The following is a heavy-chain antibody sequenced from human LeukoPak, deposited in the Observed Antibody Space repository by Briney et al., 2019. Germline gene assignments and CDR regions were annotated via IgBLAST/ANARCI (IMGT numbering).Heavy chain of an antibody. CDR3: SGQYSSSSVVDY. V-gene: IGHV3-48*03. CDR1: GFSFSRYE. CDR2: ISSSGSIM. D-gene: IGHD6-6*01. J-gene: IGHJ4*02. Sequence: GGSLRLSCAASGFSFSRYEMNWVRQAPGKGLEWVSYISSSGSIMYSADSVKGRFTISRDNSRNSLYLQMNSLRAEDTAIYYCSGQYSSSSVVDYWGQGTLDTVSS.